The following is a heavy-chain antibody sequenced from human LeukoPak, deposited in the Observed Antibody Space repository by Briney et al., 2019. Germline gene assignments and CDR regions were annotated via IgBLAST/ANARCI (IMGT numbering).Heavy chain of an antibody. Sequence: GGSLRLSCAASGFTFSSYAMHWVRQALGKGLEWVAVISYDGSNKYYADSVKGRFTISRDNSKNTLYLQMNSLRAEDTAVYYCARDSPYRVWGQGTLVTVSS. J-gene: IGHJ4*02. CDR1: GFTFSSYA. CDR3: ARDSPYRV. V-gene: IGHV3-30-3*01. D-gene: IGHD3-16*02. CDR2: ISYDGSNK.